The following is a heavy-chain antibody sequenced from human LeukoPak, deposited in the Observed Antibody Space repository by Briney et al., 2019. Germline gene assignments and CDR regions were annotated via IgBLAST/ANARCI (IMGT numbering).Heavy chain of an antibody. J-gene: IGHJ3*02. V-gene: IGHV5-51*01. CDR1: GYSFSSNW. CDR3: ARPPFI. Sequence: GESLKIPCKGSGYSFSSNWIGWVRQMPGKGLEWMGIIYPGDSDTRYSPSFRGQVTISVDKSISTAYLQWSSLKASDTAMYYCARPPFIWGQGTMVTVSS. CDR2: IYPGDSDT.